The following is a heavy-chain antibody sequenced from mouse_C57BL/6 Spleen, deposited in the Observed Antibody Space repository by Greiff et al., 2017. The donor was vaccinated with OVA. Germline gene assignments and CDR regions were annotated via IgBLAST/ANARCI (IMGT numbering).Heavy chain of an antibody. D-gene: IGHD1-1*01. CDR1: GYTFTSYT. CDR3: ASAYYYGSRWDYFDY. CDR2: INPSSGYT. J-gene: IGHJ2*01. Sequence: VQLQQSGAELARPGASVKMSCKASGYTFTSYTMHWVKQRPGQGLEWIGYINPSSGYTKYNQKFKDKATLTADKSSSTAYMQLSSLTSEDSAVYYCASAYYYGSRWDYFDYWGQGTTLTVSS. V-gene: IGHV1-4*01.